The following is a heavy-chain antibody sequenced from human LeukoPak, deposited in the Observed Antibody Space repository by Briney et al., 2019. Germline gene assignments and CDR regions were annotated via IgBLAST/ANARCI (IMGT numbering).Heavy chain of an antibody. Sequence: GGTLRLSCAASGFTFRKYAMTWVRQAPGKGLEWVSGITGSGGRIYYADSVKGRFTISRDNYKSTLYLQMNSLRAEDTAVYYCAKPDMGYWAVDYWGQGTLVTVSS. CDR3: AKPDMGYWAVDY. J-gene: IGHJ4*02. V-gene: IGHV3-23*01. CDR1: GFTFRKYA. CDR2: ITGSGGRI. D-gene: IGHD1-26*01.